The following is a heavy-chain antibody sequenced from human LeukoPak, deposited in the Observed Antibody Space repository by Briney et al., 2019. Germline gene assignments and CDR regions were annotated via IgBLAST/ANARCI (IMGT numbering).Heavy chain of an antibody. CDR2: IYYSGST. V-gene: IGHV4-59*01. Sequence: SETLSLTCTVSGGSISSYYWSWIRQPPGKGLEWIGYIYYSGSTNYNPSLKSRVTISVYTSKNQFSLKLSSVTAADTAVYYCARMREYYYESSGYYDYWGQGTLVTVSS. CDR1: GGSISSYY. D-gene: IGHD3-22*01. CDR3: ARMREYYYESSGYYDY. J-gene: IGHJ4*02.